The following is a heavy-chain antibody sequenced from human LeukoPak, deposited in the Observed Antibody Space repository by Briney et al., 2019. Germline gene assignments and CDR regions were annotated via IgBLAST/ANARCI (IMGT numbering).Heavy chain of an antibody. CDR1: GYTFTSYA. Sequence: ASVKVSCKASGYTFTSYAISWVRQAPGQGLEWMGGIIPIFGTANYAQKFQGRVTITADESTSTAYMELSSLRSEDTAVYYCATSPVGGVTGGFDLWGRGTLVTVSS. V-gene: IGHV1-69*13. CDR3: ATSPVGGVTGGFDL. CDR2: IIPIFGTA. D-gene: IGHD2-8*02. J-gene: IGHJ2*01.